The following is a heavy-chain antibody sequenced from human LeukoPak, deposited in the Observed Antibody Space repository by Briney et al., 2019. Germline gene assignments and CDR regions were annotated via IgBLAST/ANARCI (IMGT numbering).Heavy chain of an antibody. CDR1: GVSLSSGDYS. J-gene: IGHJ4*02. CDR2: IYYSGST. CDR3: ARVSPYSSSWNRDY. V-gene: IGHV4-30-4*08. D-gene: IGHD6-13*01. Sequence: SETLSLTCTVSGVSLSSGDYSWSWIRQPPGKGLEWIGYIYYSGSTYYNPSLKSRVTISVDTSKNQFSLKLSSVTAADTAVYYCARVSPYSSSWNRDYWGQGTLVTVSS.